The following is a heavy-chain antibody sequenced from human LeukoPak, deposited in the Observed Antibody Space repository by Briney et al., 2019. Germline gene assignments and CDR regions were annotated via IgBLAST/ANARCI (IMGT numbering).Heavy chain of an antibody. CDR3: ARDLATVDS. J-gene: IGHJ4*02. CDR2: IYRGGNT. CDR1: GFTVSNSY. Sequence: PGGSLRLSCAVSGFTVSNSYMTWVRQAPGKGLEWVSVIYRGGNTYYADSVKGRFTISRDNSKNTLYLQMNSLRAEDTAVYYCARDLATVDSWGQGTLVTVSS. V-gene: IGHV3-66*01.